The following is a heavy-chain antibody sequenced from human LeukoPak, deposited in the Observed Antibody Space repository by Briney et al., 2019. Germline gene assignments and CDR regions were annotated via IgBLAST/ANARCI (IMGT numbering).Heavy chain of an antibody. Sequence: GASVKVSCKASEYTFTGYYMHWVRQAPGQGLEWMGWINPNSGGTNYAQKFQGRVTMTRDTSISTAYMELSRLRSDDTAVYYCARALWFGEFNPLDYWGQGTLVTVSS. CDR1: EYTFTGYY. V-gene: IGHV1-2*02. J-gene: IGHJ4*02. CDR3: ARALWFGEFNPLDY. D-gene: IGHD3-10*01. CDR2: INPNSGGT.